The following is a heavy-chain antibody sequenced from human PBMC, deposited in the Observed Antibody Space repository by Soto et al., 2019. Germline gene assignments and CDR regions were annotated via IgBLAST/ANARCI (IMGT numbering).Heavy chain of an antibody. Sequence: GGSLRLSCAASGFTFSSYWMHWVRQVPGKGLVWVSHIDSDGNSKTYADSVKGRFTISRDNAKNTVYLQMNSLRAEDTAVYYCVRDDVGVGINYWGLGTLVTVSS. J-gene: IGHJ4*02. CDR3: VRDDVGVGINY. CDR2: IDSDGNSK. V-gene: IGHV3-74*03. CDR1: GFTFSSYW. D-gene: IGHD1-26*01.